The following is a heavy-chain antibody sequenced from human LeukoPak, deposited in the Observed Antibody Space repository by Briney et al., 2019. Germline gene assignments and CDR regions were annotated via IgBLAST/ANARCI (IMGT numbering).Heavy chain of an antibody. CDR3: AKDTRGYSSSWYKDYFDY. Sequence: GSLRLSCAASGFTFSSYAMSWVRQAPGKGLEWVSAIIGSGGSTYYADSVKGRFTISRDNSKNTLYLQMNSLRAEDTAVYYCAKDTRGYSSSWYKDYFDYWGQGTLVTVSS. J-gene: IGHJ4*02. CDR1: GFTFSSYA. V-gene: IGHV3-23*01. D-gene: IGHD6-13*01. CDR2: IIGSGGST.